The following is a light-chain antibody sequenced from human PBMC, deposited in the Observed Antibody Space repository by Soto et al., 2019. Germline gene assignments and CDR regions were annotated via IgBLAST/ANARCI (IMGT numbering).Light chain of an antibody. V-gene: IGLV2-14*01. CDR1: SSDVGGYNF. CDR3: SSYTSSSTPYV. Sequence: QSALAQPASVSGSPGQSITISCTGTSSDVGGYNFVSWYQHHPGKAPKLMIYEVSHRPSGVSDRFSGSKSDNTASLTISGLQAEDEADYYCSSYTSSSTPYVFGTGTKVTVL. CDR2: EVS. J-gene: IGLJ1*01.